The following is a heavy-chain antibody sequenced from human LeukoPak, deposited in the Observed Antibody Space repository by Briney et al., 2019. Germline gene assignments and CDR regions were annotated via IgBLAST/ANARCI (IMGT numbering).Heavy chain of an antibody. Sequence: SETLSLTCAVYGGSFSGYYWSWIRQPPGKGLEWIGEINHSGSTNYNPSLKSRVTISVDTSKNQFSLKLSSVTAADTAVYNCASVYDSSGYYPFWGQGTLVTVSS. CDR2: INHSGST. CDR1: GGSFSGYY. J-gene: IGHJ4*02. D-gene: IGHD3-22*01. CDR3: ASVYDSSGYYPF. V-gene: IGHV4-34*01.